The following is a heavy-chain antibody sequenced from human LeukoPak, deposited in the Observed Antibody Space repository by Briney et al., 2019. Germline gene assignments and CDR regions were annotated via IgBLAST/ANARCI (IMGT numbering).Heavy chain of an antibody. CDR1: GGTFSSYA. D-gene: IGHD6-6*01. Sequence: SEKVSCKASGGTFSSYAISWVRQVPGQGLEWMGGIIPIFGTANYAQKFQGRVTITADESTSTAYMELSSLRSEDTAVYYCARDRPGYNWFDPWGQGTLVTVSS. CDR3: ARDRPGYNWFDP. J-gene: IGHJ5*02. CDR2: IIPIFGTA. V-gene: IGHV1-69*13.